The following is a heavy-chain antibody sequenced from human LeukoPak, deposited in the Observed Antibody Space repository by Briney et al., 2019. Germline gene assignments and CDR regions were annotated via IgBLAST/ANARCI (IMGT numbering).Heavy chain of an antibody. J-gene: IGHJ6*03. CDR1: GGSISSHY. Sequence: SETLSLTCTVSGGSISSHYWSWIRQPPGKGLEWIGYIYYSGSTNYNPSLKSRVTISVDTSKNQFSLKLSSVTAADTAVYYCARVEGLGDFWSGAYYYYYMDVWGKGTTVTVSS. CDR2: IYYSGST. CDR3: ARVEGLGDFWSGAYYYYYMDV. D-gene: IGHD3-3*01. V-gene: IGHV4-59*11.